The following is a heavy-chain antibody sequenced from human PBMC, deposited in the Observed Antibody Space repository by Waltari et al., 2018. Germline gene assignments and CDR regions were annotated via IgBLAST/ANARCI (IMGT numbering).Heavy chain of an antibody. CDR2: IYYSGST. CDR1: GGSISSSSYY. V-gene: IGHV4-39*01. Sequence: QVQLQESGPGLVKPSETLSLTCTVSGGSISSSSYYWGWIRQPPGKGLEWIGSIYYSGSTYYNPSLKSRVTISVDTSKNQFSLKLSSVTAADTAVYYCASLYYDSSGYYPYAEYFQHWGQGTLVTVSS. J-gene: IGHJ1*01. CDR3: ASLYYDSSGYYPYAEYFQH. D-gene: IGHD3-22*01.